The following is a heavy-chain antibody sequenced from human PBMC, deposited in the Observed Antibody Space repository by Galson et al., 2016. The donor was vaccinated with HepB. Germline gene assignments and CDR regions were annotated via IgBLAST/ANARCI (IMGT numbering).Heavy chain of an antibody. CDR1: GFSLSTGGEG. J-gene: IGHJ5*02. Sequence: PALVKPTQTLRLTCSFSGFSLSTGGEGVGWIRQPPGKALEWLALIYWDDDKRYSPSLKSRLTVTKDTSKNQVVLTITNMDPVDTGTYFCAHRQVVYNTSLGSMEWFAPWGQGTLVSVSS. D-gene: IGHD2-8*02. CDR2: IYWDDDK. CDR3: AHRQVVYNTSLGSMEWFAP. V-gene: IGHV2-5*02.